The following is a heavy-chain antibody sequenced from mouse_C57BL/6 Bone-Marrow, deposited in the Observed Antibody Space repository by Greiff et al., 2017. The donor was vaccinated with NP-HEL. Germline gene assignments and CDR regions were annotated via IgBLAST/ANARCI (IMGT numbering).Heavy chain of an antibody. V-gene: IGHV1-76*01. CDR1: GYTFTDYY. Sequence: QVQLQQSGAELVRPGASVKLSCKASGYTFTDYYINWVKQRPGQGLEWIARIYPGSGNTYYNEKFKGKATLTAEKSSSTAYMQLSSLTSEDAAVYFCARWDSSGAWFAYWGQGTLVTVSA. J-gene: IGHJ3*01. D-gene: IGHD3-2*02. CDR3: ARWDSSGAWFAY. CDR2: IYPGSGNT.